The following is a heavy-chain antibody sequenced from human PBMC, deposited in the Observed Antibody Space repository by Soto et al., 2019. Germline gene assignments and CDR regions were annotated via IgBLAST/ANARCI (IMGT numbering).Heavy chain of an antibody. Sequence: VRLSCAASGFTFSSYGMHWVRQAPGKGLEWVAVIWYDGSNKYYADSVKGRFTISRDNSKNTLYLQMNSLRAEDTAVYYCARGGRYCSGGSCPYYYYGMDVWGQGTTVTVSS. V-gene: IGHV3-33*01. CDR2: IWYDGSNK. J-gene: IGHJ6*02. CDR1: GFTFSSYG. D-gene: IGHD2-15*01. CDR3: ARGGRYCSGGSCPYYYYGMDV.